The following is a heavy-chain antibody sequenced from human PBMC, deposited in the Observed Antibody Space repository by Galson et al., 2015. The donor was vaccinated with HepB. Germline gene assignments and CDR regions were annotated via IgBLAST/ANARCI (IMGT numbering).Heavy chain of an antibody. Sequence: SLRLSCAASGFTFSNAWMSWVRQAPGKGLEWVGRIKSKTDGGTTDYAAPVKGRFTISRDDSKNTLYLQMNSLKTEDTAVYYCTTDKGGAIAVAATCDYWGQGTLVTVSS. V-gene: IGHV3-15*01. CDR1: GFTFSNAW. J-gene: IGHJ4*02. D-gene: IGHD6-19*01. CDR2: IKSKTDGGTT. CDR3: TTDKGGAIAVAATCDY.